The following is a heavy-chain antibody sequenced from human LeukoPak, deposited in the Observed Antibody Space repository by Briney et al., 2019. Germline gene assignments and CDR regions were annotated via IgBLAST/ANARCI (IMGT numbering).Heavy chain of an antibody. CDR3: AKDPNGDYVGAFDS. Sequence: PGGSLRLSCAPSTVTINIYAMTWVREAPGKGLEWVSSINVNGGATYYADSVKGRFTIFRDNSKNTLYLQMNSQRAEDTAVYYCAKDPNGDYVGAFDSWDQGTMVTVSS. V-gene: IGHV3-23*01. J-gene: IGHJ3*02. CDR2: INVNGGAT. D-gene: IGHD4-17*01. CDR1: TVTINIYA.